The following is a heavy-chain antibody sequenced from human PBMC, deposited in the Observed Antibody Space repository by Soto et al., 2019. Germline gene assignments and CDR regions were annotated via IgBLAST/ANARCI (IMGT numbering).Heavy chain of an antibody. Sequence: GGSLRLSCVASGFTFSSYAMNWVRQAPGKGLEWVSIISGSGDSTYYADSVKGRFTISSDNSKNTLYLQMNSLRAEDTARYFCARDVDISGWYYFHHWGQGTLVTVSS. D-gene: IGHD6-19*01. CDR1: GFTFSSYA. V-gene: IGHV3-23*01. CDR2: ISGSGDST. CDR3: ARDVDISGWYYFHH. J-gene: IGHJ1*01.